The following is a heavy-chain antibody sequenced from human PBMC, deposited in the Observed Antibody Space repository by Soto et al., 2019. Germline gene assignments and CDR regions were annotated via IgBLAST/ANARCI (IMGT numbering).Heavy chain of an antibody. Sequence: ASVKVPCKASGNSFTTYYMHWVRRAPGQGLEWMGIINPSGGRTTYAQKFQGRVTMTRDTSTSTFHMELSSLTSEDTAVYYCAGLYHYDSSGYYDYWGQGTLVTVSS. D-gene: IGHD3-22*01. CDR1: GNSFTTYY. CDR2: INPSGGRT. CDR3: AGLYHYDSSGYYDY. V-gene: IGHV1-46*01. J-gene: IGHJ4*02.